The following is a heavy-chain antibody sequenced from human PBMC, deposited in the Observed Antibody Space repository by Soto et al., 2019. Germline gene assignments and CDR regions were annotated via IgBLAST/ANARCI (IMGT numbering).Heavy chain of an antibody. D-gene: IGHD5-12*01. V-gene: IGHV4-30-4*01. J-gene: IGHJ5*02. CDR2: IYHSGST. Sequence: QVQLQESGPGLVKPSQTLSLTCTVSGGSISSGDYYWSWIRQPPGKGLEWIGYIYHSGSTYYNPSLXSXXTISVDTSKNQFSLKLSSVTAADTAVYYCARGRPDGARLDPWGQGTLVTVSS. CDR1: GGSISSGDYY. CDR3: ARGRPDGARLDP.